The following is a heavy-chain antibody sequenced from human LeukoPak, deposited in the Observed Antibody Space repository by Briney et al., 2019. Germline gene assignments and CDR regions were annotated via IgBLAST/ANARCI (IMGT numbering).Heavy chain of an antibody. CDR3: AKDDYGSPFDY. D-gene: IGHD4-17*01. Sequence: GGSLRLSCAASGFTFSSYGMHWVRQAPGKGLEWVAVISYDGSNKYYADSVEGRFTISRDNSKNTLYLQMNSLRAEDTAVYYCAKDDYGSPFDYWGQGTLVTVSS. J-gene: IGHJ4*02. V-gene: IGHV3-30*18. CDR1: GFTFSSYG. CDR2: ISYDGSNK.